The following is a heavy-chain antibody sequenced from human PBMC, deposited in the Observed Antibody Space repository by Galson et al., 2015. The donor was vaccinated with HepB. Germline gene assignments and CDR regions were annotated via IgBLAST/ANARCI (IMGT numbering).Heavy chain of an antibody. CDR2: ISAYNGNT. CDR1: GSTFTSYG. J-gene: IGHJ5*02. Sequence: SVKVSCKASGSTFTSYGISWVRQAPGQGLEWMGWISAYNGNTNYAQKLQGRVTMTTDTSTSTAYMELRSLRSDDTAVYYCARGRRQVINGSSTSCYSYWFDPCGQGTLVTVSS. D-gene: IGHD2-2*01. V-gene: IGHV1-18*01. CDR3: ARGRRQVINGSSTSCYSYWFDP.